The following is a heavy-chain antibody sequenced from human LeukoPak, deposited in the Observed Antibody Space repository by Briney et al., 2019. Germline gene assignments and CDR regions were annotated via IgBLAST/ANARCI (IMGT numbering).Heavy chain of an antibody. V-gene: IGHV1-69*13. CDR3: ASQYSSSSLGRFDP. J-gene: IGHJ5*02. CDR2: IIPIFGTA. Sequence: ASVKVSCKASGGTFSSYAISWVRQAPGQGLEWMGGIIPIFGTANYAQKFQGRVTITADESTSTAYMELSSLRSEDTAVYYCASQYSSSSLGRFDPWGQGTLVTVSS. D-gene: IGHD6-13*01. CDR1: GGTFSSYA.